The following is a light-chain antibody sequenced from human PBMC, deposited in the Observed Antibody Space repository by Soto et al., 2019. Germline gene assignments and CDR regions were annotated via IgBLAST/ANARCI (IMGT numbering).Light chain of an antibody. Sequence: DIQMTQSPSTLSASVGDRVTITCRASQSVSHWLAWYQQNPGKAPKLLIYETSILESGVPSRFSGSGSGTEFTLTISGLQPEDFAADYGQQYSLYWTCGQGTKVYIK. V-gene: IGKV1-5*03. CDR1: QSVSHW. CDR2: ETS. J-gene: IGKJ1*01. CDR3: QQYSLYWT.